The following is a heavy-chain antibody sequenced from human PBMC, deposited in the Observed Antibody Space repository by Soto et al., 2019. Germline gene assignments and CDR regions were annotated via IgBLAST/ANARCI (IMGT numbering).Heavy chain of an antibody. V-gene: IGHV4-30-4*01. J-gene: IGHJ4*02. CDR3: ARVTDYHFDY. Sequence: SETLPLTCTVSGGSISSGDYYWSWIRQPPGKGLEWIGYIYYSGSTYYNPSLKSRVTISVDTSKNQFSLKLSSVTAADTAVYYCARVTDYHFDYWGQGTLVTVSS. CDR2: IYYSGST. D-gene: IGHD4-17*01. CDR1: GGSISSGDYY.